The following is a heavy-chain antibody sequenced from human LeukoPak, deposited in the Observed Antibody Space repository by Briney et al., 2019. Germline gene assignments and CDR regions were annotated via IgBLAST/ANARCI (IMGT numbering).Heavy chain of an antibody. CDR3: ARGLIVGATTEAFDY. Sequence: ASVKVSCKASGGTFSSYAISWVRQAPGEGLEWMGRIIPIFGTANYAQKFQGRVTITTDESTSTAYMELSSLRSEDTAVYYCARGLIVGATTEAFDYWGQGTLVTVSS. J-gene: IGHJ4*02. CDR2: IIPIFGTA. CDR1: GGTFSSYA. V-gene: IGHV1-69*05. D-gene: IGHD1-26*01.